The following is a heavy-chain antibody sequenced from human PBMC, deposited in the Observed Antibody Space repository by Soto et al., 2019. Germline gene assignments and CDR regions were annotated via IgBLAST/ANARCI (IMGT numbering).Heavy chain of an antibody. CDR2: IIPILGIA. CDR1: GGTFSSYT. J-gene: IGHJ6*02. D-gene: IGHD2-15*01. CDR3: ATDAGGYYYYGMDV. V-gene: IGHV1-69*08. Sequence: QVQLVQSGAEVKKPGSSVKVSCKASGGTFSSYTISWVRQAPGQGLEWMGRIIPILGIANYAQKFQGRVTITADKSTSTAYMELSSLRSEDTAVYYCATDAGGYYYYGMDVWGQGTTVTVSS.